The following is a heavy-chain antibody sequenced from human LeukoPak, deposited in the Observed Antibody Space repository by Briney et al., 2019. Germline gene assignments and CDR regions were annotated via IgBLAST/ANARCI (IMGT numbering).Heavy chain of an antibody. D-gene: IGHD2-8*02. V-gene: IGHV3-11*04. Sequence: GGSLRLSCTASGFTVNYNYMSWVRQAPGKGLEWVSYISASGITIYYADSVKGRFTISRGNAKNSLYLQMNRLRAEGTAVYYCTRDPTGGNHYGPSDYWGQGTLVTVSS. J-gene: IGHJ4*02. CDR2: ISASGITI. CDR3: TRDPTGGNHYGPSDY. CDR1: GFTVNYNY.